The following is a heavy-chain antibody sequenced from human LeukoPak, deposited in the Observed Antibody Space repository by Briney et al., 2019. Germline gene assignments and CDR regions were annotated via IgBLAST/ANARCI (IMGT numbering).Heavy chain of an antibody. V-gene: IGHV1-58*02. CDR1: GFTFTSSA. CDR2: IVVGSGNT. Sequence: SVKVSCKASGFTFTSSAMQWLRQARGQRLEWIGWIVVGSGNTNYAQKFQERVTITRDMSTSTAYMELSSLRSEDTAVYYCAADSFYGDYVRLFNYWGQGTLVTVSS. J-gene: IGHJ4*02. D-gene: IGHD4-17*01. CDR3: AADSFYGDYVRLFNY.